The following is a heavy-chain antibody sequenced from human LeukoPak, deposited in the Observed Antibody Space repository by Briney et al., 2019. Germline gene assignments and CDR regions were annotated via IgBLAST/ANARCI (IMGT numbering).Heavy chain of an antibody. CDR2: ISSSSGFI. V-gene: IGHV3-21*01. D-gene: IGHD4-17*01. J-gene: IGHJ4*02. CDR3: ARDRLHYGEYEKTFDY. Sequence: GGSLRLSCAASGFTVSSNYMSWDRQAPGKGLEWVSSISSSSGFIYYADSLKGRFTISRDNAKNSLYLQMNSLRAEDTAVYYCARDRLHYGEYEKTFDYWGQGTLVTVSS. CDR1: GFTVSSNY.